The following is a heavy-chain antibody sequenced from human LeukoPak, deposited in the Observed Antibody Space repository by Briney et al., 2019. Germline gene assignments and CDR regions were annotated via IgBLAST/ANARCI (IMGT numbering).Heavy chain of an antibody. D-gene: IGHD4-17*01. J-gene: IGHJ4*02. CDR2: ISYDGSNK. V-gene: IGHV3-30*18. CDR1: GFTFRSYG. CDR3: AKEAYGDLDY. Sequence: PGGSLRLSCAASGFTFRSYGMHWVRQAPGKGLEWVAVISYDGSNKYYADSVKGRFTISRDNCKNTLYLQMNSLRAEDTAVYYCAKEAYGDLDYWGQGTLVTVSS.